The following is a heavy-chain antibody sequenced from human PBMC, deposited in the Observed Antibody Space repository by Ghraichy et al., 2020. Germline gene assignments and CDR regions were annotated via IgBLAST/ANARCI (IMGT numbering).Heavy chain of an antibody. J-gene: IGHJ4*02. Sequence: GGSLRLSCAASGFTFDDYAMHWVRQAPGKGLEWVSGISWNSGSIGYADSVKGRFTISRDNAKNSLYLQMNSLRAEDTALYYCAKDMGRWLQRYYFDYWGQGTLVTVSS. CDR2: ISWNSGSI. V-gene: IGHV3-9*01. CDR3: AKDMGRWLQRYYFDY. D-gene: IGHD5-24*01. CDR1: GFTFDDYA.